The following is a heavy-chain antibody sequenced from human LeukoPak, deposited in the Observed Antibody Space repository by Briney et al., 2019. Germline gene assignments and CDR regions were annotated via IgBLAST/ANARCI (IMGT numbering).Heavy chain of an antibody. CDR3: ARGRAAAGKLDY. Sequence: SETLSLTCTVSGGSISSYYWSWIRQPAGKGLEWIGRIYTSGSTNYNPSLKSRVTMSVDTSKNRFSLKLSSVTAVDTAVYYCARGRAAAGKLDYWGQGTLVTVSS. V-gene: IGHV4-4*07. CDR2: IYTSGST. J-gene: IGHJ4*02. D-gene: IGHD6-13*01. CDR1: GGSISSYY.